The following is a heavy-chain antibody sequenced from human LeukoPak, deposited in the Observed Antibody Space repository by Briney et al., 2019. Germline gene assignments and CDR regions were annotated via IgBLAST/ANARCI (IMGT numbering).Heavy chain of an antibody. Sequence: GGSLRLSCAASGFNFANHAMSWVRQTPGKGLEWVSSISSSSSYIYYADSVKGRFTISRDNAKNSLYLQMNSLRAEDTAVYYCARGGYSGYDYFVWFDYWGQGTLVTVSS. CDR1: GFNFANHA. V-gene: IGHV3-21*01. D-gene: IGHD5-12*01. CDR2: ISSSSSYI. CDR3: ARGGYSGYDYFVWFDY. J-gene: IGHJ4*02.